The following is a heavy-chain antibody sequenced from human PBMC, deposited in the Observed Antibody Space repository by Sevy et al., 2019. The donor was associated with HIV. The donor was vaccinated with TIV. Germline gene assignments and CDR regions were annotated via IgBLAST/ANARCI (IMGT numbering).Heavy chain of an antibody. J-gene: IGHJ4*02. CDR1: GFTFSSYS. CDR3: VRAPSGYYFYYFDY. D-gene: IGHD3-22*01. V-gene: IGHV3-21*01. CDR2: ISQSSGYI. Sequence: GGSLRLSCAASGFTFSSYSLNWVRQAPGKGLEWVSSISQSSGYIFYADSVKGRFTISRDNAKNSLYLQMNSLRAEDTAVYYCVRAPSGYYFYYFDYWGQGTLVTVSS.